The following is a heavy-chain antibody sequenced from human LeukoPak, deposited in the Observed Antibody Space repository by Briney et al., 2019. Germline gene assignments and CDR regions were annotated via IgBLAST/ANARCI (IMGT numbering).Heavy chain of an antibody. D-gene: IGHD6-19*01. CDR3: ARDGIAVAGTGPNYYYYYMDV. CDR1: GYTFTNYA. CDR2: INTGNGNT. J-gene: IGHJ6*03. V-gene: IGHV1-3*03. Sequence: ASVKVSCKASGYTFTNYAMHWVRQAPGQRLEWMGWINTGNGNTKYSQEFQGRVTITRDTSANTAYMELSSLRSEDMAVYYCARDGIAVAGTGPNYYYYYMDVWGKGTTVTVSS.